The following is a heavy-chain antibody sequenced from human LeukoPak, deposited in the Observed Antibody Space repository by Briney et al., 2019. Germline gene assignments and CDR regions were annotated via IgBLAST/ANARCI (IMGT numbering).Heavy chain of an antibody. CDR2: INPNSGGT. J-gene: IGHJ6*02. CDR1: VYTFTGYY. Sequence: GASVTVSRKASVYTFTGYYMHWVRQAPGQGLEWMGWINPNSGGTNYAQKFQGRVTMTRDTSISTAYMELSRLRSDDTAVYYCARDPTLLWFGELLSYYYYYGMDVWGQGTTVTVSS. D-gene: IGHD3-10*01. CDR3: ARDPTLLWFGELLSYYYYYGMDV. V-gene: IGHV1-2*02.